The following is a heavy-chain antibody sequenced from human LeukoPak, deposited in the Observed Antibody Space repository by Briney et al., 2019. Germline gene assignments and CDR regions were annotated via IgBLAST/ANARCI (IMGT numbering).Heavy chain of an antibody. CDR1: GFTFSSYA. CDR2: ITGSGGSA. J-gene: IGHJ4*02. D-gene: IGHD5-12*01. Sequence: GGSLRLSCAASGFTFSSYAMNWVRQAPGKGLEWVSTITGSGGSAYYAGSVKGRFTISRDNSKSTLYLQMNSLRAEDTAVYYCAMALSSIRKVPDYWGQGTLVTVSS. CDR3: AMALSSIRKVPDY. V-gene: IGHV3-23*01.